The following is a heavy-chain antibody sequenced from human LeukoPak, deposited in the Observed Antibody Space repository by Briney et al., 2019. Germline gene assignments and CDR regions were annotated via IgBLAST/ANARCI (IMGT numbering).Heavy chain of an antibody. CDR3: ARGSEWDSSGYYYTEFDY. D-gene: IGHD3-22*01. CDR2: ISAYNGNT. J-gene: IGHJ4*02. V-gene: IGHV1-18*01. CDR1: GYTFTSYG. Sequence: ASVKVSCKASGYTFTSYGISWMRQAPGQGLEWMGWISAYNGNTSYAQKLQGRVTMTTDTSTSTAYMELRSLRSDDTAVYYCARGSEWDSSGYYYTEFDYWGQGTLVTVSS.